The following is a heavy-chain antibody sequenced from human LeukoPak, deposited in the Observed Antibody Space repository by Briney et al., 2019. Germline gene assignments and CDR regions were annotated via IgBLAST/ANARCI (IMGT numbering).Heavy chain of an antibody. J-gene: IGHJ4*02. CDR3: ASTYYDFWSGYSGFDY. CDR2: ISAYNGNT. CDR1: GYTFTSYG. Sequence: ASVKVSCKASGYTFTSYGISWVRQAPGQGLEWMGWISAYNGNTNYAQKFQGRVTMARDTSISTAYMELSRLRSDDTAVYYCASTYYDFWSGYSGFDYWGQGTLVTVSS. V-gene: IGHV1-18*01. D-gene: IGHD3-3*01.